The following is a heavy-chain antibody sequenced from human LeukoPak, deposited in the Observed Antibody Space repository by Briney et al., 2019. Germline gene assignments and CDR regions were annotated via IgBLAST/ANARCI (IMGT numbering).Heavy chain of an antibody. J-gene: IGHJ4*02. D-gene: IGHD6-13*01. CDR2: INHSGST. V-gene: IGHV4-34*01. CDR3: ARERGMDYFDY. CDR1: GGSFSGYY. Sequence: SETLSLTCAVYGGSFSGYYWSWIRQPPGKGLEWIGEINHSGSTNYNPSLKSRVTISVDTSKNQFSLKLSSVTAADTDVYYCARERGMDYFDYWGQGTLVTVSS.